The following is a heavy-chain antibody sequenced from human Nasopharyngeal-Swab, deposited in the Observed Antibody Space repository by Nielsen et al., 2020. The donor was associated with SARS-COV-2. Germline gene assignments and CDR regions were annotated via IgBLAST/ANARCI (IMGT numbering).Heavy chain of an antibody. CDR1: GFTFDDYG. V-gene: IGHV3-43D*04. CDR2: ISWDGVNK. CDR3: VRGVHYMSYFHTPPSDQ. D-gene: IGHD1-1*01. J-gene: IGHJ4*02. Sequence: GGSLRLSCVASGFTFDDYGMHWVRQVPGKGLEWVSLISWDGVNKYYADSVKGRFTISRDNSKNSLYLQMNSLRAEDIALYYCVRGVHYMSYFHTPPSDQWGQGTLVTVSS.